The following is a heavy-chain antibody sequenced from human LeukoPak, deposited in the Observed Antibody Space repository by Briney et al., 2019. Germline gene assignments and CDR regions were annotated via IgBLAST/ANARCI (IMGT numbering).Heavy chain of an antibody. J-gene: IGHJ3*02. Sequence: PSETLSLTSAEYGGSFSVYYWSWIRQPPGKGLEWIGEINHSGSTNYNPSLKSRVTISVDTSNNQYSLKLSSVTAADTAVYYCARAKPGIAAAGIYAFDIWGQGTMVTVSS. CDR1: GGSFSVYY. CDR2: INHSGST. V-gene: IGHV4-34*01. D-gene: IGHD6-13*01. CDR3: ARAKPGIAAAGIYAFDI.